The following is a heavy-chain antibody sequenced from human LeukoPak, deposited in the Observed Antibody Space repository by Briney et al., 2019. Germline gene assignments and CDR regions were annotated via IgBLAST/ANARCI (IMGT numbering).Heavy chain of an antibody. CDR3: ARGRYDSQYYYYYGMDV. V-gene: IGHV1-69*04. J-gene: IGHJ6*02. Sequence: SVKVSCKASGGTFSSYAISWVRQAPGQGLEWMGRIIPIFGIANYAQKFQGRVTITADKSTSTAYMELSSLRSEDTAVHYCARGRYDSQYYYYYGMDVWGQGTTVTVSS. CDR2: IIPIFGIA. CDR1: GGTFSSYA. D-gene: IGHD3-3*01.